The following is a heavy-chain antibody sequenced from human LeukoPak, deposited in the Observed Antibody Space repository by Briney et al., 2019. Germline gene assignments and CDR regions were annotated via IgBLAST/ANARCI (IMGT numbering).Heavy chain of an antibody. V-gene: IGHV4-31*03. CDR2: IYYSGST. CDR1: GXSISTGGYY. J-gene: IGHJ4*02. Sequence: SETLSLTCSVSGXSISTGGYYWSWIRQHPVKGPEWIGYIYYSGSTFYNPSLNSRSTVSFDTSKNQFSLKVSSVTAADTAVYYCARRNPVQGYFDYWGQGALVTVSS. CDR3: ARRNPVQGYFDY.